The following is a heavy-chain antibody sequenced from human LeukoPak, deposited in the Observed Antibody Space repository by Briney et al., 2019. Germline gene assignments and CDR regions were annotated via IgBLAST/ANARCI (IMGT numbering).Heavy chain of an antibody. CDR1: GFTFSSYS. Sequence: PGGSLRLSCAASGFTFSSYSMNWVRQAPGKGLEWVSAISGSGGSTYYADSVKGRFTISRDNSKNTLYLQMNSLRAEDTAVYYCAKVIRDSSGWYEDHYFDYWGQGTLVTVSS. CDR3: AKVIRDSSGWYEDHYFDY. CDR2: ISGSGGST. J-gene: IGHJ4*02. D-gene: IGHD6-19*01. V-gene: IGHV3-23*01.